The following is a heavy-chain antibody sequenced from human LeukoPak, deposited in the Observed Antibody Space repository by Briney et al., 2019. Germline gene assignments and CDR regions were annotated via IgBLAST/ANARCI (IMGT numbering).Heavy chain of an antibody. D-gene: IGHD3-3*01. CDR1: GGSISSYY. V-gene: IGHV4-59*12. CDR3: ARDQSGYGYFDY. Sequence: PSETLSLTCTVSGGSISSYYWSWIRQPPGKGLEWIGYIYYSGSTNYNPSLKSRVTISVDTSKNQFSLKLSSVTAADTAVYYCARDQSGYGYFDYWGQGTLVTVSS. J-gene: IGHJ4*02. CDR2: IYYSGST.